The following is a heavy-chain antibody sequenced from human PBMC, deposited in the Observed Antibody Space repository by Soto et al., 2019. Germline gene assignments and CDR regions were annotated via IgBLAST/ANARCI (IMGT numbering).Heavy chain of an antibody. V-gene: IGHV4-39*07. CDR1: GGSISSSSYY. J-gene: IGHJ4*02. CDR2: IYYSGST. D-gene: IGHD4-17*01. CDR3: ARGLQRAGDYGDYLIFDY. Sequence: SETLSLTCTVSGGSISSSSYYWGWIRQPPGKGLEWIGSIYYSGSTYYNPSLKSRVTISVDTSKNQFSLKLSSVTAADTAVYYCARGLQRAGDYGDYLIFDYWGQGTLVTVSS.